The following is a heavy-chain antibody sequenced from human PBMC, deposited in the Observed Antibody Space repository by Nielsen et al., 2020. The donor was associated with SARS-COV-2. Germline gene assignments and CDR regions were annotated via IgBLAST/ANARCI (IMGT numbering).Heavy chain of an antibody. D-gene: IGHD2-8*02. CDR1: GFTFSCYW. V-gene: IGHV3-74*01. CDR2: VNCAGSSS. CDR3: AKDPGLLVAGTDLSFEY. Sequence: GESLKISCAASGFTFSCYWMYLVRQVPGKGLVWVSRVNCAGSSSSYADSVKGRFSISRDNSEDTLFLQMNSLRLEDSAVYYCAKDPGLLVAGTDLSFEYWGQGTLVSVSP. J-gene: IGHJ4*02.